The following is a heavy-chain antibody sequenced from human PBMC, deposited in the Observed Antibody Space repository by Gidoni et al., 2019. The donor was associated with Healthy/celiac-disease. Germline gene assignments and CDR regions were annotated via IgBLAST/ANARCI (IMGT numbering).Heavy chain of an antibody. Sequence: QVQLQESGPGLAKPSETLSLTCTVSGGSASSGSHYWSWIRQPPGKGLEWIGYIYYSGSTNYNPSLESRVTISVDTSKNQFSLKLSSVTAADTAVYYCARVYYDFWSGYSKFDYWGQGTLVTVSS. J-gene: IGHJ4*02. D-gene: IGHD3-3*01. V-gene: IGHV4-61*01. CDR3: ARVYYDFWSGYSKFDY. CDR2: IYYSGST. CDR1: GGSASSGSHY.